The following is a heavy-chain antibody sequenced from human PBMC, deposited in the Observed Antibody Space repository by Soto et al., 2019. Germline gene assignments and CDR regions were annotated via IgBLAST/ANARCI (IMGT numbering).Heavy chain of an antibody. CDR2: IYDSGST. J-gene: IGHJ6*02. V-gene: IGHV4-30-2*01. CDR3: ARGSSSYYDYGMDV. D-gene: IGHD6-6*01. CDR1: GDSISRGGYS. Sequence: TLSLTCVVSGDSISRGGYSWTWVRQPPGKALEWIGNIYDSGSTSYNPSLKSRVTMSVDTSKNQFSLRLTSVTAADTAVYFCARGSSSYYDYGMDVWGQGTTVTVSS.